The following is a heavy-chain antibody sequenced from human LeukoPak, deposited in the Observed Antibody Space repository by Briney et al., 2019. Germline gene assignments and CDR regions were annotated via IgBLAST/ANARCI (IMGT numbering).Heavy chain of an antibody. CDR1: GFTFSSYG. CDR3: AKEGYSSSWYRGSGLYYFDY. V-gene: IGHV3-30*18. J-gene: IGHJ4*02. CDR2: ISYDGSNK. Sequence: PGGSLRLSCAAFGFTFSSYGMHWVRQAPGKGLEWVAVISYDGSNKYYADSVKGRFTISRDNSKNTLYLQMNSLRAEDTAVYYCAKEGYSSSWYRGSGLYYFDYWGRGTLVTASS. D-gene: IGHD6-13*01.